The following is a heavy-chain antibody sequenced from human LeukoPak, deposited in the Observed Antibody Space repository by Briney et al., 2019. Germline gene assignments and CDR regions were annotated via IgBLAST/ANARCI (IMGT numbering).Heavy chain of an antibody. D-gene: IGHD3-22*01. CDR1: GYTFTSYD. V-gene: IGHV1-8*01. CDR2: MNPNSGNT. CDR3: ATIRHYYDSSGYSLDY. J-gene: IGHJ4*02. Sequence: GASVKVSRKASGYTFTSYDINWVRQATGQGLEWMGWMNPNSGNTGYAQKFQGRVTMTRNTSISTAYMELSSLRSEDTAVYYCATIRHYYDSSGYSLDYWGQGTLVTVSS.